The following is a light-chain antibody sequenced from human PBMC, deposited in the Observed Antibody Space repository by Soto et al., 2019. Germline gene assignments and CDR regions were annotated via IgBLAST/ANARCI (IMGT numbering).Light chain of an antibody. CDR3: HQYGISPGT. J-gene: IGKJ2*01. Sequence: EIVLTQSPGTLSLSPGERATLSCRASQSVRSNYLAWYQQKPGQAPSLLLYGASTRATGIPDRFSGSGSGTDFTLTITRLEPEDFAVYYCHQYGISPGTFGQGTKLEIK. V-gene: IGKV3-20*01. CDR1: QSVRSNY. CDR2: GAS.